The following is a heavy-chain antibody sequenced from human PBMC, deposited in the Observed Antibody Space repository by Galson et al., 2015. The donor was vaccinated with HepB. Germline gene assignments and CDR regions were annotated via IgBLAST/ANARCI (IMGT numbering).Heavy chain of an antibody. CDR2: ISGSSSNT. Sequence: SLRLSCAASGFTFSSYAMSWVRQAPGKGLEWVSAISGSSSNTDYADSVKGRFTISRDNSKNTLYLQMNSLRVEDTAVYYCAKEGGQQLALPHWGQGTLVTVSS. V-gene: IGHV3-23*01. CDR3: AKEGGQQLALPH. J-gene: IGHJ4*02. CDR1: GFTFSSYA. D-gene: IGHD6-13*01.